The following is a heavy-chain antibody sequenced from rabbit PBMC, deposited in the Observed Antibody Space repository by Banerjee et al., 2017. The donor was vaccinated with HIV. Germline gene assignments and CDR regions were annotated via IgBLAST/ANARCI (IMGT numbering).Heavy chain of an antibody. D-gene: IGHD8-1*01. J-gene: IGHJ6*01. CDR2: IAGSSSGFI. V-gene: IGHV1S45*01. Sequence: QEQLVESGGGLVKPTGSLKLSCTASGFSFSSSDYMCWVRQAPGKGLEWISCIAGSSSGFIYSATWAKGRFTCSKTSSTTVTLQMTSLTAADTATYFCARDTGSSFSSYGMDLWGPGTLVTVS. CDR1: GFSFSSSDY. CDR3: ARDTGSSFSSYGMDL.